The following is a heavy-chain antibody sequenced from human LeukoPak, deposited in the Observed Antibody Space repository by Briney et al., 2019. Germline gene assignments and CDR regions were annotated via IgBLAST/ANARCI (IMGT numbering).Heavy chain of an antibody. V-gene: IGHV4-31*03. Sequence: TPSQTLSLTCTVSGGSISSGGYYWSWIRQHPGKGLEWIGYIYYSGSTYYNPSLKSRVSISVDTSKNQFSLKLSSVTAADTAVYYCARGGIYSDSSGFRYFDSWGQGTLLTVSS. CDR1: GGSISSGGYY. J-gene: IGHJ4*02. CDR3: ARGGIYSDSSGFRYFDS. D-gene: IGHD3-22*01. CDR2: IYYSGST.